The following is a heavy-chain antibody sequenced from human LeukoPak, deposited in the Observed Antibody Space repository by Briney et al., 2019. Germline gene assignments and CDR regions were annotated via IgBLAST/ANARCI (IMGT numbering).Heavy chain of an antibody. J-gene: IGHJ4*02. V-gene: IGHV3-30-3*01. CDR2: ISYDGSNK. CDR1: GFTFSSYA. CDR3: AREHLNY. Sequence: GSLRLSCAASGFTFSSYAMHWVRQAPGKGLEWVAVISYDGSNKYYADSVKGRFTISRDNSKNALYLQMNSLRAEDTAVYYCAREHLNYWGQGTLVTVSS.